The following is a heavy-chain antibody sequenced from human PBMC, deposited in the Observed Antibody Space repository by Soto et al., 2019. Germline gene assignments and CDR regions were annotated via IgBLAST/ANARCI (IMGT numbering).Heavy chain of an antibody. CDR3: AKLVNSDSDY. Sequence: QRLSCAASGLTFRSTAMSWVRQAPGKGLEWVSSIRGDGGDTSYADSVKGRFTMSRDKSKSMLYLQMNSLRAEDTAVYYCAKLVNSDSDYWGQGTLVTVSS. CDR2: IRGDGGDT. D-gene: IGHD3-16*02. CDR1: GLTFRSTA. V-gene: IGHV3-23*01. J-gene: IGHJ4*02.